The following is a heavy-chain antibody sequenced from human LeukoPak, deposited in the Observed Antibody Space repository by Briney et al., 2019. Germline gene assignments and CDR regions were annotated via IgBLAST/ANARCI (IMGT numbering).Heavy chain of an antibody. CDR1: GYTLTSYD. CDR3: GRVVVYCSGGICGVKNWFEP. V-gene: IGHV1-8*01. J-gene: IGHJ5*02. CDR2: INPNSGST. D-gene: IGHD2-15*01. Sequence: ASVEVSCKASGYTLTSYDNNWARHATGQGLEGRVCINPNSGSTGYDKKFQGRVNMTRSTFISTAYMELSSVRSEDTAVYYCGRVVVYCSGGICGVKNWFEPWGQGTLVTVSS.